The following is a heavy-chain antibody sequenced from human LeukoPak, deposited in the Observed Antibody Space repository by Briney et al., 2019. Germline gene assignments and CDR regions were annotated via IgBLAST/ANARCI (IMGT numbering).Heavy chain of an antibody. J-gene: IGHJ6*03. Sequence: SETLSLTCSVSGDSIFNSNSYWSWMRQPAGKGLEWIGHIFSRGNTNYNPSLKSRVTISVDTSKNQFSLKLSSVTAADTAVYYCARGIAAAGIGRDYYYMDVWGKGTTVTVSS. CDR3: ARGIAAAGIGRDYYYMDV. V-gene: IGHV4-61*09. CDR2: IFSRGNT. CDR1: GDSIFNSNSY. D-gene: IGHD6-13*01.